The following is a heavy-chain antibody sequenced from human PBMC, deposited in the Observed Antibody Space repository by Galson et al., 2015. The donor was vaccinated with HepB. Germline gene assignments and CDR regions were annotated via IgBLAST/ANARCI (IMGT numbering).Heavy chain of an antibody. CDR1: GFTFSNAW. D-gene: IGHD2-15*01. Sequence: SLRLSCAASGFTFSNAWMSWVRQAPGKGLEWVGRIKSKTDGGTTDYAAPVKGRFTISRDDSKNTLYLQMNSLKTEDTAVYYCTTLLLSYPTTVHFDYWGQGTLVTVSS. J-gene: IGHJ4*02. CDR2: IKSKTDGGTT. CDR3: TTLLLSYPTTVHFDY. V-gene: IGHV3-15*01.